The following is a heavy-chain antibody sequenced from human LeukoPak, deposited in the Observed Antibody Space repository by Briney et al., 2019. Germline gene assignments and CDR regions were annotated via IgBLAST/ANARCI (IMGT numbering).Heavy chain of an antibody. V-gene: IGHV3-30-3*01. CDR1: GFTFSSYA. CDR3: ARAPPSAKGLYDY. D-gene: IGHD2-15*01. CDR2: ISYDGSSK. J-gene: IGHJ4*02. Sequence: GRSLRLSCAASGFTFSSYAMHWVRQAPGKGLEWVAVISYDGSSKYYADSVKGRFTISRDNSKNTLYLQMNSLRAEDTAVYYCARAPPSAKGLYDYWGQGTLVTVSS.